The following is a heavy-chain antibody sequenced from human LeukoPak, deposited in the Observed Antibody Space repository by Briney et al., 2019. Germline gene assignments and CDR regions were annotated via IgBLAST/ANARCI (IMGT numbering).Heavy chain of an antibody. Sequence: GASVKVSCKASGYTFTGYYMHWVRQAPGQGLEWMGWINPNSGGTNYAQKFQGWVTMTRDTSISTAYMELSRLRSDDTAVYYCATTRPLTGTTYYYGMDVWGQGTTVTVSS. D-gene: IGHD1-7*01. CDR2: INPNSGGT. CDR1: GYTFTGYY. CDR3: ATTRPLTGTTYYYGMDV. J-gene: IGHJ6*02. V-gene: IGHV1-2*04.